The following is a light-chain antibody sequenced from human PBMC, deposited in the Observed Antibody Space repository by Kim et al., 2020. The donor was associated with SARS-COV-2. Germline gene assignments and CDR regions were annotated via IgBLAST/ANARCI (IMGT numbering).Light chain of an antibody. CDR2: LNSDGSH. Sequence: SVKLTCTLSSGHRNYAIAWHQQQPEKGPRYLMKLNSDGSHTKADGIPDRFSGSSSGAERYLTISSLQSDDEADYYCQTWGTGFRVFGGGTKLTVL. V-gene: IGLV4-69*01. CDR3: QTWGTGFRV. J-gene: IGLJ3*02. CDR1: SGHRNYA.